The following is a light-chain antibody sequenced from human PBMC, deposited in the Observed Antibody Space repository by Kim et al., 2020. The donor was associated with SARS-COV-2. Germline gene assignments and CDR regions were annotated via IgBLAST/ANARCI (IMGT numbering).Light chain of an antibody. V-gene: IGLV1-51*01. Sequence: GQKVPISSSGSSSNIENNYVSWYQQLPGTAPKLLIFDNDKRLSGIPDRFSASKSGTSATLGITGLQTGDEADYYCGTWDRTLRAHVFGTGTTVTVL. J-gene: IGLJ1*01. CDR3: GTWDRTLRAHV. CDR1: SSNIENNY. CDR2: DND.